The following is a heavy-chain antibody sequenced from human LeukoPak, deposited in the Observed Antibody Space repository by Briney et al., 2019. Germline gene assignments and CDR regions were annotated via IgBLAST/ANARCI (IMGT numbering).Heavy chain of an antibody. CDR1: GYTFTSYG. Sequence: ASVKVSCKASGYTFTSYGISWVRQAPGQGLEWMGWISAYNGNTNYAQKLQGRVTMTTDTSTSTAYMELRSLRSDDTAVYYCAREPDRCSSTSCYLPGDAFDIWGQGTMVTVSS. CDR2: ISAYNGNT. J-gene: IGHJ3*02. CDR3: AREPDRCSSTSCYLPGDAFDI. D-gene: IGHD2-2*01. V-gene: IGHV1-18*01.